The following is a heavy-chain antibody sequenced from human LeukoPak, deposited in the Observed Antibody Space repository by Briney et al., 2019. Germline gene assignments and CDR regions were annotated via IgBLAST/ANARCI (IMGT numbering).Heavy chain of an antibody. CDR3: ARVVGYSSSWSFDY. CDR2: IYYSGST. V-gene: IGHV4-39*07. D-gene: IGHD6-13*01. Sequence: PSETLSLTCTVSGGSISSSSYYWGWIRQPPGKGLEWIGSIYYSGSTYYNPSLKSRVTISVDTSKNQFSLKLSSVTAADTAVYYCARVVGYSSSWSFDYWGQGTLVTVSS. J-gene: IGHJ4*02. CDR1: GGSISSSSYY.